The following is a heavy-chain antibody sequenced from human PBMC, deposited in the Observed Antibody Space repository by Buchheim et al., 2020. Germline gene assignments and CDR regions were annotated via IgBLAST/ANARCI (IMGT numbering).Heavy chain of an antibody. J-gene: IGHJ4*02. Sequence: QVQLQESGPGLVKPSQTLSLTCTVSGGSISSGGHHWSWIRQHPGKGLEWIGYIYYSGSTYYNPSLKSRVTISVDTSKSQFSLRLSSVTAADTAVYYCAREGDSSGYYATDYWGQGTL. D-gene: IGHD3-22*01. V-gene: IGHV4-31*03. CDR2: IYYSGST. CDR1: GGSISSGGHH. CDR3: AREGDSSGYYATDY.